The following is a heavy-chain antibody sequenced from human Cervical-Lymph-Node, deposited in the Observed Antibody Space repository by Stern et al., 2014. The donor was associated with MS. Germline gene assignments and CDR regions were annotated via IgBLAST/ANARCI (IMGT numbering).Heavy chain of an antibody. Sequence: QVQLVQSGAEVKKPGSSVKVSCKASGGTFSSYTISWVRQAPGQGLEWMGRIIPILGIANYAQKFQGRVTITADKPTSTAYMELSSLRSEDTAVYYCARARGYYYGMDVWGQGTTVTVSS. V-gene: IGHV1-69*09. CDR2: IIPILGIA. CDR3: ARARGYYYGMDV. CDR1: GGTFSSYT. J-gene: IGHJ6*02.